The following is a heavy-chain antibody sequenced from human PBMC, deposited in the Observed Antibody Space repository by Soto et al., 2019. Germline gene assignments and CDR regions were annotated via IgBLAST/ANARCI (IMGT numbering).Heavy chain of an antibody. J-gene: IGHJ4*02. D-gene: IGHD2-15*01. Sequence: SETLSLTCAVYGGSFSGYYWSWIRQPPGKGLEWIGEINHSGSTNYNPSLKSRVTISVDTSKNQFSLKLSSVTAADTAVYYCARGPEYCSGGSCWNGGYVDYWGQGTLVTVSS. CDR2: INHSGST. CDR3: ARGPEYCSGGSCWNGGYVDY. V-gene: IGHV4-34*01. CDR1: GGSFSGYY.